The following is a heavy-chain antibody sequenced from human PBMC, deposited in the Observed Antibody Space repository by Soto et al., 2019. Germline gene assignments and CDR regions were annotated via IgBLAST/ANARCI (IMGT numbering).Heavy chain of an antibody. CDR2: IIPIFGTA. CDR1: GGTFSSYA. CDR3: ARSSIGGRGLDA. V-gene: IGHV1-69*13. J-gene: IGHJ6*04. Sequence: SVKVSCKASGGTFSSYAISWVRQAPGQGLEWMGGIIPIFGTANYAQKFQGRVTITADESTSTAYMEVSSLRSEDTAVYYCARSSIGGRGLDAWGKGNTFSFSS. D-gene: IGHD6-6*01.